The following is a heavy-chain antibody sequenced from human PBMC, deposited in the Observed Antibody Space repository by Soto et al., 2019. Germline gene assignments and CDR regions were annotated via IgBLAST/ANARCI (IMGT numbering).Heavy chain of an antibody. D-gene: IGHD3-3*01. Sequence: GGSLRLSCAASGFTFSDYYMSWIRQAPGKGLEWVSYISSSGSTIYYADSVKGRFTISRDNAKNSLYLQMNSLRAEDTAVYYCASDKSYYDFWSGYHHNWFDPWGQGTLVTVSS. CDR1: GFTFSDYY. CDR2: ISSSGSTI. CDR3: ASDKSYYDFWSGYHHNWFDP. V-gene: IGHV3-11*01. J-gene: IGHJ5*02.